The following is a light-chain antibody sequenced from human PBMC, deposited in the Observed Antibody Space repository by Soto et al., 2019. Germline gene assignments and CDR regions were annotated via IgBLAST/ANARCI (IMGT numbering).Light chain of an antibody. CDR2: DVS. CDR3: CSYAGSSSYV. J-gene: IGLJ1*01. V-gene: IGLV2-11*01. CDR1: RSDVGGYNY. Sequence: QSVLGQPRSVSGSPGQSVTISCTGTRSDVGGYNYVSWYQQHPGKAPKLMIYDVSKRPSGVPDRFSGSKSGNTASLTISGLQAEDEADYYCCSYAGSSSYVFGTGTKVTVL.